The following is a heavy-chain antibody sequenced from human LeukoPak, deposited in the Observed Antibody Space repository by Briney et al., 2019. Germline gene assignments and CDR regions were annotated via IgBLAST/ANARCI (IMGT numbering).Heavy chain of an antibody. J-gene: IGHJ4*02. D-gene: IGHD6-19*01. Sequence: PSETLSLTCAVYGGSFSGYYWSWIRQPPGKGLEWIGEINHSGSTNYNPSLKSRVTISVDTSKNQFSLKLSSVTAADTAVYYCAREYSSGWYGGGFDYWGQGTLVTVSS. CDR3: AREYSSGWYGGGFDY. V-gene: IGHV4-34*01. CDR1: GGSFSGYY. CDR2: INHSGST.